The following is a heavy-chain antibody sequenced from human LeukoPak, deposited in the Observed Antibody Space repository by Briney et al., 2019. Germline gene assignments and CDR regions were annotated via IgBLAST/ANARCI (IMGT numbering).Heavy chain of an antibody. J-gene: IGHJ4*02. D-gene: IGHD2-15*01. V-gene: IGHV4-4*07. Sequence: SETLSLTCTVSGDSMSTYYWNWIRQSAGKGLEWIGRIYTTGSTTYNPSLKNRVTLSVDTSKNHFSLRLSSVTAADTAVYYCARADCSGGYCYFFDYWGQGTLSPSLQ. CDR2: IYTTGST. CDR1: GDSMSTYY. CDR3: ARADCSGGYCYFFDY.